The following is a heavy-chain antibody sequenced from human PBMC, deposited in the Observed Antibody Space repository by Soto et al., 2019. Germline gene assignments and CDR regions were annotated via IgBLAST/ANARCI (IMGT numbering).Heavy chain of an antibody. CDR1: GYTLTELS. V-gene: IGHV1-24*01. D-gene: IGHD3-3*01. J-gene: IGHJ5*02. CDR3: ARDRFLEWLSRNKVNWFDP. CDR2: ISAEDGKT. Sequence: ASVKVSCKVSGYTLTELSMHWVRQAPGKGLEWMGGISAEDGKTNYAQKFQGRVTMTTDTSTSTAYMELRSLRSDDTAVYYCARDRFLEWLSRNKVNWFDPWGQGTLVTVSS.